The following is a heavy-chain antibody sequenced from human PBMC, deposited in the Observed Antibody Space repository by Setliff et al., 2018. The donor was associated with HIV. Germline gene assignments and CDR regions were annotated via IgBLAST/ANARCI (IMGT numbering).Heavy chain of an antibody. CDR1: GYTLAELS. J-gene: IGHJ4*02. V-gene: IGHV1-24*01. CDR3: ARDLRRNFDWFRLRTSEY. CDR2: FDPEDDET. Sequence: GASVKVSCKVSGYTLAELSIHWVRQAPGKGLEWMGGFDPEDDETVYAQKFQGRVTMTEDTATDTAYMELRNLTSDDTAVYFCARDLRRNFDWFRLRTSEYWGQGTLVTVAS. D-gene: IGHD3-9*01.